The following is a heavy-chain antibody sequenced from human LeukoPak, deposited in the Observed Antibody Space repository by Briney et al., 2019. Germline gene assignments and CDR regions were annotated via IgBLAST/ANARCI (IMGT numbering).Heavy chain of an antibody. CDR1: GSTFSDYY. V-gene: IGHV3-11*01. CDR3: ARDQEWELLALDY. CDR2: ISSSGSTI. D-gene: IGHD1-26*01. J-gene: IGHJ4*02. Sequence: GGSLRLSCAASGSTFSDYYMSWIRQAPGKGLEWVSYISSSGSTIYYADSVKGRFTISRDNAKNSLYLQMNSLRAEDTAVYYCARDQEWELLALDYWGQGTLVTVSS.